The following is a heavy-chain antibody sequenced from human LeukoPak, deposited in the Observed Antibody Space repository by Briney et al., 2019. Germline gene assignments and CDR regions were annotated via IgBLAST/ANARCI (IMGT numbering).Heavy chain of an antibody. V-gene: IGHV4-30-2*01. CDR2: IYHSGST. J-gene: IGHJ6*02. Sequence: SQTLSLTCAVSGGSISSGGYSWSWIRQPPGKGLEWIGYIYHSGSTYYNPSLKSRVTISVDRSKNQFSLKLSSVTAADTAVYYCARGGDYGDYPYYYYGMDVWGQGTTVTVSS. D-gene: IGHD4-17*01. CDR1: GGSISSGGYS. CDR3: ARGGDYGDYPYYYYGMDV.